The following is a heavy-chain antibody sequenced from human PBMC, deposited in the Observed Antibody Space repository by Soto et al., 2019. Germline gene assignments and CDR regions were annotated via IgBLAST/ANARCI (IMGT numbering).Heavy chain of an antibody. J-gene: IGHJ6*02. CDR3: AKDRETYYYALDV. V-gene: IGHV4-4*07. CDR1: GGSTRSCY. CDR2: IYTSGST. Sequence: ETLSPQSTLSGGSTRSCYGSSIRQPAGKGLEWIGRIYTSGSTNYNPSLKSRVTMSVDTSKNQFSLKLSSVTAADTAVYYCAKDRETYYYALDVWGRGTTVTVSS.